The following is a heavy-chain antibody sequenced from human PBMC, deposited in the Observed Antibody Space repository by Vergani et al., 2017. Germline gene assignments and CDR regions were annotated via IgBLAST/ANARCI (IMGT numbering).Heavy chain of an antibody. Sequence: EVHLLESGGGLVQPGGSLRLSCAASGFTFIMHAMSWVRQAPGKGLEWVSTLSASDRRTHYADSVKGRFTISRDISKNTLFLHMNSLRPEDTAVYYCAKVGRSEVAGTFGAFDIWVQGTMVTVSS. CDR2: LSASDRRT. V-gene: IGHV3-23*01. J-gene: IGHJ3*02. CDR3: AKVGRSEVAGTFGAFDI. D-gene: IGHD6-19*01. CDR1: GFTFIMHA.